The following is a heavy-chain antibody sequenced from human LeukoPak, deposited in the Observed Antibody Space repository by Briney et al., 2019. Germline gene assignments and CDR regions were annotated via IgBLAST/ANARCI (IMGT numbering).Heavy chain of an antibody. CDR3: ARGPSSDLRTGFFFGYFDD. CDR1: RGTFSNDA. D-gene: IGHD3/OR15-3a*01. J-gene: IGHJ4*02. V-gene: IGHV1-69*11. Sequence: SVKVSCKASRGTFSNDAVSWVRQAPGEGLTWMGRVIPFLGTTNYAHNFQGRVTITADQDTQTAYMELRSLRSEDTAVYFCARGPSSDLRTGFFFGYFDDWGQGTLITVSS. CDR2: VIPFLGTT.